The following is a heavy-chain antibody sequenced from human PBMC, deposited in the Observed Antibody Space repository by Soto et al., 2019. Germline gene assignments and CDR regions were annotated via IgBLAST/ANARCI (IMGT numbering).Heavy chain of an antibody. CDR2: IKEDGTEK. CDR3: ARELTVGATEDY. D-gene: IGHD1-26*01. V-gene: IGHV3-7*03. Sequence: EVQLVASGGGLVQPGGSLRLSCAASGFTFTNYWMSWFRQAPGKGLEWVANIKEDGTEKYYVDSVKGRFTISRDNAKNALYLQMNSLRAEDTAVYYCARELTVGATEDYWGQGTLIIVSS. CDR1: GFTFTNYW. J-gene: IGHJ4*02.